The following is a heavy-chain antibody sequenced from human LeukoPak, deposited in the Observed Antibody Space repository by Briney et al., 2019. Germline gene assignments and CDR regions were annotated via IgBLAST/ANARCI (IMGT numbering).Heavy chain of an antibody. CDR3: VRLTKNAYDSSGGFDY. CDR2: ISSSSSYI. J-gene: IGHJ4*02. Sequence: GGSLRLSCAASGFTFSSYSMNWVRQAPGKGLEWVSSISSSSSYIYYADSVKGRFTISSDNAKNSLYLQMNSLRAEDTAVYYCVRLTKNAYDSSGGFDYWGQGSLVTVSS. V-gene: IGHV3-21*01. CDR1: GFTFSSYS. D-gene: IGHD3-22*01.